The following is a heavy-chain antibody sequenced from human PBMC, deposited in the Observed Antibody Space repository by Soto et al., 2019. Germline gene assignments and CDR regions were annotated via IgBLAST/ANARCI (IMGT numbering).Heavy chain of an antibody. CDR2: ISAYNGKT. CDR3: ARDTPHRRDSSEIDP. V-gene: IGHV1-18*01. CDR1: GYSFTSYG. Sequence: QVQLVQSGAEVKKPGASVKVSCKTSGYSFTSYGISWVRQAPGQGLEWMGWISAYNGKTNYAQKHQGRVTMTTDTSXXTVYMELRSLRSDDTAVYYCARDTPHRRDSSEIDPWGQGTLVTVSS. D-gene: IGHD3-22*01. J-gene: IGHJ5*02.